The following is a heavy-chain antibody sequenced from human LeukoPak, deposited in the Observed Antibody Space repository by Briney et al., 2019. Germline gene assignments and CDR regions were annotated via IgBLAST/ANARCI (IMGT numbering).Heavy chain of an antibody. Sequence: GGSLRLSCAASGFTFSSYAMSWVRQAPGKGLEWVSAISGSGGSTYYADSVKGRFTISRDNSKNTLYLQMNSLRAEDTAVYYCAKVVLWFGELYLSYCQHWGQGTLVTVSS. V-gene: IGHV3-23*01. D-gene: IGHD3-10*01. J-gene: IGHJ1*01. CDR1: GFTFSSYA. CDR2: ISGSGGST. CDR3: AKVVLWFGELYLSYCQH.